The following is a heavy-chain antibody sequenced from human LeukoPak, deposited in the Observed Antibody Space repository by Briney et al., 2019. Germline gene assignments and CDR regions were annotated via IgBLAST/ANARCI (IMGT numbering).Heavy chain of an antibody. D-gene: IGHD6-13*01. V-gene: IGHV3-30*02. CDR3: AKEDRIAAAD. Sequence: GGSLRLSCAASGFTFSTYGMHWVRQAPGKGLEWVAFIRYDGSNKYYADSVKGRFTISRDNSKNTLYLQMNSLSAEDTAVYYCAKEDRIAAADWGQGTLVTVSS. CDR1: GFTFSTYG. CDR2: IRYDGSNK. J-gene: IGHJ4*02.